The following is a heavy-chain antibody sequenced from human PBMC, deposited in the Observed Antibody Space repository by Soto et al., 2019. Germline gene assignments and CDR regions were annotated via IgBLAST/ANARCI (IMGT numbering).Heavy chain of an antibody. Sequence: EVQLLESGGGLVQPGGSLRLSCAASGFTFSSYAMSWVRQAPGKGLEWVSAISGSGGSTYYAGSVQGRFTISRDNSKNTLYLQVNSLRDEDTALYYCAKLLVILWFGDLDYGGQGTLVTVSS. J-gene: IGHJ4*02. D-gene: IGHD3-10*01. CDR3: AKLLVILWFGDLDY. CDR1: GFTFSSYA. V-gene: IGHV3-23*01. CDR2: ISGSGGST.